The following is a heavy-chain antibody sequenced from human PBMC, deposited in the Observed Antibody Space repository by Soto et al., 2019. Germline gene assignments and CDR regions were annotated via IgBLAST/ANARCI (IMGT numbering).Heavy chain of an antibody. J-gene: IGHJ6*02. D-gene: IGHD1-1*01. CDR2: INGGTGQT. Sequence: ASVKVSCKASGYTFSTYAMHWVRQAPGQSLEWMGWINGGTGQTRYSQRFQDRVTITRDTPASTANMELTSLTSEDTAVYYCARGKGMEENYYYYGLDIWGQGTTVTVSS. CDR3: ARGKGMEENYYYYGLDI. V-gene: IGHV1-3*01. CDR1: GYTFSTYA.